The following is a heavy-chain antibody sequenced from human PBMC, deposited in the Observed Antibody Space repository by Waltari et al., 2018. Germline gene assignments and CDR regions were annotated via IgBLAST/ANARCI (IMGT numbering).Heavy chain of an antibody. J-gene: IGHJ4*02. Sequence: QVQLQESGPGLVKPSATLSLTCTVSGGSISSYYWSWIRQPPGKGLEWSGYIYYSGSTNYNPSLKSRVTISVDTSKNQFSLKLSSVTAADTAVYYCARSGDNRKKTRFDYWGQGTLVTVSS. CDR2: IYYSGST. D-gene: IGHD3-10*01. V-gene: IGHV4-59*01. CDR3: ARSGDNRKKTRFDY. CDR1: GGSISSYY.